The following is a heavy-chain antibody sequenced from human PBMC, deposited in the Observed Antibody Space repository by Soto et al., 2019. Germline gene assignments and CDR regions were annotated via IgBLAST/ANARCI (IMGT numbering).Heavy chain of an antibody. Sequence: PSETLSLTCAFYGWSFSGYYWNWIRQPPGKGLEWIGEINHSGSTNCNPSLKSRVTISVDTSKNQFSLKLSSVTAADTAVYYCARESRGADNYYYGMDVWGQGTTVTVSS. CDR2: INHSGST. CDR1: GWSFSGYY. CDR3: ARESRGADNYYYGMDV. V-gene: IGHV4-34*01. D-gene: IGHD2-15*01. J-gene: IGHJ6*02.